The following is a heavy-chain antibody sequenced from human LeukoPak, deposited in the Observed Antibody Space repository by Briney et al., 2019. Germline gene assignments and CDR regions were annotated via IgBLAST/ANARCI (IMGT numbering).Heavy chain of an antibody. Sequence: SETLSLTCTVSGGSISSGDYFWSWIRQPPGKGLEWIGYIYYSGSTYYNPSLKSRVTISVDTSKNQFSLKLSSVTAADTAVYYCARVGGYCSSTSCYYYFDYWGQGTLVTVSS. CDR1: GGSISSGDYF. CDR2: IYYSGST. D-gene: IGHD2-2*01. CDR3: ARVGGYCSSTSCYYYFDY. J-gene: IGHJ4*02. V-gene: IGHV4-30-4*08.